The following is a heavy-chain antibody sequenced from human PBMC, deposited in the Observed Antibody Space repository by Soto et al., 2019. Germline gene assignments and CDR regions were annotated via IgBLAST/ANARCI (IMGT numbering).Heavy chain of an antibody. D-gene: IGHD3-10*01. J-gene: IGHJ4*02. CDR3: ARMYGSGSPLEFDS. CDR2: ISYDGSNK. Sequence: QVQLVESGGGVVQPGRSLRLSCAASGFTFSSYAMHWVRQAPGKGLEWVAVISYDGSNKYYADSVKGRFTISRDNSKNTLYLQMNSLRAEDTAVYYCARMYGSGSPLEFDSWGQGTLVTVSS. V-gene: IGHV3-30-3*01. CDR1: GFTFSSYA.